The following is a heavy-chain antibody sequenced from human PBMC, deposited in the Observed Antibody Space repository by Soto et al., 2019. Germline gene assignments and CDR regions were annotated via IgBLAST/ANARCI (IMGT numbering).Heavy chain of an antibody. V-gene: IGHV3-11*06. CDR3: ARDMGGHCSGGSCYSHAFDV. Sequence: QVQLVESGGGLVKPGGSLRLSCAASGFTFSDYYMSWIRQAPGKGLEWVSYISSSSSYTNYADSVKGRFTISRDNAKNSRYLQMNSLRAEDTAVYYCARDMGGHCSGGSCYSHAFDVWGQGTMVTGYS. CDR1: GFTFSDYY. CDR2: ISSSSSYT. D-gene: IGHD2-15*01. J-gene: IGHJ3*01.